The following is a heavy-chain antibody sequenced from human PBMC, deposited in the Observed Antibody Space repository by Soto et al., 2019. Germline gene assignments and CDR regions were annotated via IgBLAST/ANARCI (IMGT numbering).Heavy chain of an antibody. CDR3: ARSTYGEGYPHFFAD. V-gene: IGHV4-30-4*01. Sequence: QVLLQESGPGLVMPSQTLSLTCTVSGGSINDIDSYWTWIRQSPGRGPEWIGYIHNSGNTFYSPSLKRRLAISIDTSKSQFSLRLSGVTAADTAFYYCARSTYGEGYPHFFADWGQGTLVTVSS. CDR2: IHNSGNT. D-gene: IGHD3-10*01. CDR1: GGSINDIDSY. J-gene: IGHJ4*02.